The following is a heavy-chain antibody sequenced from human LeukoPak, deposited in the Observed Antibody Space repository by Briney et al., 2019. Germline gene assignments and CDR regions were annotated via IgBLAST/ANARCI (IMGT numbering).Heavy chain of an antibody. CDR1: GGTFSSYA. CDR3: ASGSDRIQLLSADYYYYYYMDV. CDR2: IIPIFGTA. Sequence: RASVKVSCKASGGTFSSYAISWVRQAPGQGLEWMGGIIPIFGTANYAQKFQGRVTITADKSTSTAYMELSSLRSEDTGVYYCASGSDRIQLLSADYYYYYYMDVWGKGTTVTVSS. V-gene: IGHV1-69*06. J-gene: IGHJ6*03. D-gene: IGHD5-18*01.